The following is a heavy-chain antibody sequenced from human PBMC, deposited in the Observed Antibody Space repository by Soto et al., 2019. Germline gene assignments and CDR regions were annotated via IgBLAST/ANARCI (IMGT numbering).Heavy chain of an antibody. CDR1: GFTFSSYG. V-gene: IGHV3-33*01. CDR2: IWYDGSNK. D-gene: IGHD3-3*01. CDR3: ARARRDRITIFGVPSGVGLFDP. J-gene: IGHJ5*02. Sequence: GWSLRLSCAASGFTFSSYGMHWVRQAPGKGLEWVAVIWYDGSNKYYADSVKGRFTISRDNSKNTLYLQMNSLRAEDTAVYYCARARRDRITIFGVPSGVGLFDPWGKGNLVTDSS.